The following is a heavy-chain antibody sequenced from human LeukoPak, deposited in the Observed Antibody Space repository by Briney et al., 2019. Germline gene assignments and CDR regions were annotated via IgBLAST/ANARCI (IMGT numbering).Heavy chain of an antibody. V-gene: IGHV3-30*02. CDR1: GFTFISFG. Sequence: HTGGSLRLSCAASGFTFISFGLHWVRQAPGKGLEWVAFIRYDESNKYYADSVKGRFTISRDNSKSTLYLQMNSLRAEDTAVYYCARALFAGAFFGMDVWGQGTTVTVSS. CDR2: IRYDESNK. D-gene: IGHD2/OR15-2a*01. J-gene: IGHJ6*02. CDR3: ARALFAGAFFGMDV.